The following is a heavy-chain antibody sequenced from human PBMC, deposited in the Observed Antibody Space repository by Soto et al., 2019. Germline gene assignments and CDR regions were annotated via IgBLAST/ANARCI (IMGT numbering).Heavy chain of an antibody. CDR3: ARQGADYYDSSGYYYADYYYGMDV. D-gene: IGHD3-22*01. J-gene: IGHJ6*02. CDR2: IYPGDSDT. Sequence: PGESRKISCKGSGYSFTSYWMGWVRQMPGKGLEWMGIIYPGDSDTRYSPSFQGQVTISADKSISTAYLQWSSLKASDTAMYYCARQGADYYDSSGYYYADYYYGMDVWGQGTTVTVS. CDR1: GYSFTSYW. V-gene: IGHV5-51*01.